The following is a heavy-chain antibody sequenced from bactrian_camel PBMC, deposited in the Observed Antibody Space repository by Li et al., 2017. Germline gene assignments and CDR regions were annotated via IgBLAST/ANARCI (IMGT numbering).Heavy chain of an antibody. J-gene: IGHJ4*01. Sequence: QLVESGGRLVQPGGSLRLSCVASGFTFDTYAMSWVRQAPGKGLEWVSAINSGGDSTYYVDSMKGRFTIARDNAKNTLYLQLNSLKTDDTAMYYCASMSSDYWGQGTQVTVS. CDR3: ASMSSDY. CDR2: INSGGDST. D-gene: IGHD3*01. V-gene: IGHV3S31*01. CDR1: GFTFDTYA.